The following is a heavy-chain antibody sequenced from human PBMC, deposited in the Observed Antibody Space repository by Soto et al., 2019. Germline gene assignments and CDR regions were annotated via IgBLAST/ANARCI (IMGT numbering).Heavy chain of an antibody. CDR1: GYTFTSYG. Sequence: QVQLVQSGAEVKKPGASVKVSCKASGYTFTSYGIIWVRQAPGQGLEWMGWISAYNGNTNYAQKLQGRVTMTTDTSSSTAYMELRSQRSDDTVVYYCARNPYYYDSSGYSGRVLGLDYWGQGTLVTVSS. CDR2: ISAYNGNT. J-gene: IGHJ4*02. D-gene: IGHD3-22*01. V-gene: IGHV1-18*01. CDR3: ARNPYYYDSSGYSGRVLGLDY.